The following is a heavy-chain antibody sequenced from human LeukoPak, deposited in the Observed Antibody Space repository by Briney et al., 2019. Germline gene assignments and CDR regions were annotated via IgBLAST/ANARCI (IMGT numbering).Heavy chain of an antibody. V-gene: IGHV3-11*01. D-gene: IGHD1-26*01. CDR2: ISSSGSTI. J-gene: IGHJ3*02. Sequence: GGSLRLSCAASGFTFSDYYMSWIRQAPGKGLEWVSYISSSGSTIYYADSVKGRFTISRDNAKNSLYLRMNSLRAEDTAVYYCARDPLLDAFDIWGQGTMVTVSS. CDR1: GFTFSDYY. CDR3: ARDPLLDAFDI.